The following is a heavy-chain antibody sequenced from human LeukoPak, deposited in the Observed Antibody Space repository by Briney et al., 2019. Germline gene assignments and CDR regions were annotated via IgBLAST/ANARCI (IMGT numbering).Heavy chain of an antibody. V-gene: IGHV1-18*01. CDR1: GYTFTSYG. CDR2: ISAYNGNT. J-gene: IGHJ5*02. D-gene: IGHD3-22*01. Sequence: ASVKVSCKASGYTFTSYGISWVRQAPGQGLEWMGWISAYNGNTNYAQKLQGRVTMTTDTSTSTAYMELRSLRPDDTAVYYCARVYKDYYDSSGYFRFDPWGQGTLVTVSS. CDR3: ARVYKDYYDSSGYFRFDP.